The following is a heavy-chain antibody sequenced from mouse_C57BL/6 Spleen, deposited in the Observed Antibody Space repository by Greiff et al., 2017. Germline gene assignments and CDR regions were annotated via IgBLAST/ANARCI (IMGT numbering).Heavy chain of an antibody. J-gene: IGHJ4*01. CDR3: ARHEGNYYGYDGYAMDY. V-gene: IGHV1-62-2*01. D-gene: IGHD2-2*01. CDR1: GYTFTEYT. CDR2: FYPGSGSI. Sequence: QVQLQQSGAELVKPGASVKLSCKASGYTFTEYTIHWVKQRSGQGLEWIGWFYPGSGSIKYNEKFKDKATLTADKSSSTVYMELSRLTSEDSAVYYCARHEGNYYGYDGYAMDYWGQGTSVTVSS.